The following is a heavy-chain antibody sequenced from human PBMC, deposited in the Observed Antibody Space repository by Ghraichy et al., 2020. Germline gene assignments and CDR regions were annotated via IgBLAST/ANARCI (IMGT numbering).Heavy chain of an antibody. CDR2: INPSGGST. Sequence: ASVKVSCKASGYTFTSYYMHWVRQAPGQGLEWMGIINPSGGSTSYAQKFQGRVTMTRDTSTSTVYMELSSLRSEDTAVYYCARVGYSYGLAYYYYYGMDVWGQGTTVTVSS. D-gene: IGHD5-18*01. J-gene: IGHJ6*02. V-gene: IGHV1-46*01. CDR1: GYTFTSYY. CDR3: ARVGYSYGLAYYYYYGMDV.